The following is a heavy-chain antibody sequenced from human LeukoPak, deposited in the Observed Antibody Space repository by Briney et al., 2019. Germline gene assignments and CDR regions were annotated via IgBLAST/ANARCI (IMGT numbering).Heavy chain of an antibody. CDR3: AKDAGLTFFDY. CDR1: GFTFSSYG. Sequence: GESLRLSCAASGFTFSSYGMHWVRQAPGKGLEWVAVISYDGSNKYYADSVKGRFTISRDNSKNTLYLQMNSLRAEDTAVYYCAKDAGLTFFDYWGQGTLVTVSS. J-gene: IGHJ4*02. V-gene: IGHV3-30*18. CDR2: ISYDGSNK. D-gene: IGHD3-9*01.